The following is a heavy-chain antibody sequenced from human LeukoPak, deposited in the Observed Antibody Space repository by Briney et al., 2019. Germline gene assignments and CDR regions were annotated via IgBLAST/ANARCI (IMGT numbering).Heavy chain of an antibody. J-gene: IGHJ4*02. Sequence: PGGSLRLSCAASGFTFSSYSMNWVRQAPGKGLEWASYISSSSSTIYYADSVKGRFTISRDNAKNSLYLQMNSLRDEDTAVYYCARELSRGYYLDYWGQGTLVTVS. V-gene: IGHV3-48*02. CDR1: GFTFSSYS. CDR3: ARELSRGYYLDY. D-gene: IGHD3-22*01. CDR2: ISSSSSTI.